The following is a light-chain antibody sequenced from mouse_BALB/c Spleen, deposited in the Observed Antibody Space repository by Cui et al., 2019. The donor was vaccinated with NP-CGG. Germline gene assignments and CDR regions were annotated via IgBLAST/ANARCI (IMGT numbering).Light chain of an antibody. CDR2: GTN. CDR1: TGAVTTSNY. V-gene: IGLV1*01. J-gene: IGLJ1*01. Sequence: AFLTSETALTTSPGETVTLTCRSSTGAVTTSNYANWVQEKPDHLFTGLIGGTNNRAPGVPARFSGSLIGDKAALTITGAQTEDEAIYFCALWYSNHWVFGGGTKLTVL. CDR3: ALWYSNHWV.